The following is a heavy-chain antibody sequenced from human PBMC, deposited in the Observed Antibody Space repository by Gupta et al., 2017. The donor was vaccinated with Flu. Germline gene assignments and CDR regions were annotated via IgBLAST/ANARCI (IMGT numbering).Heavy chain of an antibody. J-gene: IGHJ4*02. CDR3: TAGDWYYFDY. V-gene: IGHV4-39*01. D-gene: IGHD2-21*01. Sequence: WGWIRQPPGKGLEWIGSIYYSGSTYYNPSLKSRVTISVDTSTNQFSLKLSSVTAADTAIYYCTAGDWYYFDYWGQGTLVTVSS. CDR2: IYYSGST.